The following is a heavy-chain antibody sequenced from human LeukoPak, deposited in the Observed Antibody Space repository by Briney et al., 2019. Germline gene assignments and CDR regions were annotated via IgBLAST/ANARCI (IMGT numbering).Heavy chain of an antibody. V-gene: IGHV1-8*01. CDR1: GYTFTSYD. Sequence: GASVKVSCKASGYTFTSYDINWVRQATGQGLEWMGWMNPNSGNTGYAQKFRGRVTMTRNTSISTAYMELSSLRSEDTAVYYCARFPGSGWYGNIDHWGQGTLVTVSS. J-gene: IGHJ4*02. CDR2: MNPNSGNT. CDR3: ARFPGSGWYGNIDH. D-gene: IGHD6-19*01.